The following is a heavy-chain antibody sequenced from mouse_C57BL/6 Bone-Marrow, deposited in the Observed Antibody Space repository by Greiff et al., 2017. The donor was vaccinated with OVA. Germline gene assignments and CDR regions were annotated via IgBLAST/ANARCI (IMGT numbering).Heavy chain of an antibody. V-gene: IGHV14-4*01. D-gene: IGHD2-4*01. CDR2: IDPENGDT. CDR3: TTRGYYDYGFAY. J-gene: IGHJ3*01. CDR1: GFNIKDDY. Sequence: EVHLVESGAELVRPGASVKLSCTASGFNIKDDYMHWVKQRPEQGLEWIGWIDPENGDTEYASKFQGKATITADTSSNTAYLQLSSLTSEDTAVYYCTTRGYYDYGFAYWGQGTLVTVSA.